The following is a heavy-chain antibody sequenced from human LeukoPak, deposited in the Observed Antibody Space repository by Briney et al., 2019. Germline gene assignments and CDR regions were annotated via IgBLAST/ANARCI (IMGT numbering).Heavy chain of an antibody. CDR1: GYTFTSFG. V-gene: IGHV1-18*01. CDR3: ARSVPSDY. CDR2: ISVYNGDT. J-gene: IGHJ4*02. Sequence: ASVKVSCKTSGYTFTSFGISWVRQAPGQGLEWMGWISVYNGDTNFAQKFQGRVTMTTDTSTSTAYMELGNLRSDDTAVYYCARSVPSDYWGQGTLVTVSS.